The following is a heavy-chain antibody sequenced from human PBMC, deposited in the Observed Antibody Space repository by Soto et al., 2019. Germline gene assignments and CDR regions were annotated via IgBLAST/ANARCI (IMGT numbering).Heavy chain of an antibody. CDR3: ARGPSHGACDI. J-gene: IGHJ3*02. CDR2: INPNSGDT. V-gene: IGHV1-2*04. Sequence: QVQLAQSGAEVKNPGASVKVSCKASGYTFTDYYIHWLRQAPAQGLEWMGWINPNSGDTKYAQKFQGWATMTRDTSISTTYMELSRLTSDDTALYYCARGPSHGACDIWGQGTIITVSS. CDR1: GYTFTDYY.